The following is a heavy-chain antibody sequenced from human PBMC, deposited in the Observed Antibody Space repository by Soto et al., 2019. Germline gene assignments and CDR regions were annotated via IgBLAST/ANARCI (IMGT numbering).Heavy chain of an antibody. CDR3: VKKRSYDRSNYDHFDY. J-gene: IGHJ4*02. D-gene: IGHD3-22*01. CDR2: ISGDGRGT. Sequence: EVQLLESGGGLVQPGGSLTLSCATSGFRFSTYPMSWVRQPPGKGLEWVTAISGDGRGTSYADSVRGRFTILRDNSKNTLYLQINSLRAEDTAVYYCVKKRSYDRSNYDHFDYWGQGTLVTVSS. V-gene: IGHV3-23*01. CDR1: GFRFSTYP.